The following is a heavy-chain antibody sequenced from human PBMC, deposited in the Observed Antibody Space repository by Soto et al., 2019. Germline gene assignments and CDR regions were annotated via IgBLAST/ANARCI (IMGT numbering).Heavy chain of an antibody. CDR2: IYYSGST. J-gene: IGHJ5*02. V-gene: IGHV4-59*01. CDR3: ARARGYCGYVQYNWFDP. CDR1: GGSISSYY. Sequence: SETLSLTCTVSGGSISSYYWSWIRQPPGKGLEWIGYIYYSGSTNYNPSLKSRVTISVDTSKNQFSLKLSSVTAADTAVYYCARARGYCGYVQYNWFDPWGQGTLVTVSS. D-gene: IGHD5-12*01.